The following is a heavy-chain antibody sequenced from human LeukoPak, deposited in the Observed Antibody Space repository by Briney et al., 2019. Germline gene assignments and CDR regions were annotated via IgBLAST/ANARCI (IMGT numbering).Heavy chain of an antibody. V-gene: IGHV3-21*01. CDR1: GFTFSSYS. J-gene: IGHJ4*02. D-gene: IGHD2-2*01. Sequence: GGSLRLPCAASGFTFSSYSMNWVRQAPGKGLEWVSSISSSSSYIYYADSVKGRFTISKDNAKNSLYLQMNSLRAEDTAVYYCARGGGGVYCSSTSCYRSFDYWGQGTLVTVSS. CDR2: ISSSSSYI. CDR3: ARGGGGVYCSSTSCYRSFDY.